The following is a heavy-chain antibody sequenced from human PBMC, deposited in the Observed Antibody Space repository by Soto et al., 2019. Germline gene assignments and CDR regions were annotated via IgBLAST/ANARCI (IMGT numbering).Heavy chain of an antibody. V-gene: IGHV1-69*12. CDR1: GGTFSSYA. Sequence: QVQLVQSGAEVRQPASSVKVSCKTSGGTFSSYAISWVRQAPGQGLEWMGGIVPIVDTSTYAQKFQGRVTITADESTSTVYMELSSLRSDDTAVYVRVVAIPGYPDNWGQGTLVTVSS. D-gene: IGHD5-12*01. CDR2: IVPIVDTS. CDR3: VVAIPGYPDN. J-gene: IGHJ4*02.